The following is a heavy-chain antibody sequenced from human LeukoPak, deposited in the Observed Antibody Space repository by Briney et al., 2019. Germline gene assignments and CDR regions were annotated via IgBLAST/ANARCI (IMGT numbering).Heavy chain of an antibody. V-gene: IGHV3-13*01. CDR2: ISIGGDT. D-gene: IGHD3-16*01. Sequence: PGGSLRLSCAASGFTFSGYDMHWVRQGPGQGLEWVAAISIGGDTYYPGSVKGRFTFSRENAKNSFYLQMNSLRAGDTSIYYCARAHVGWGLAFDIWGQGTVVIVSS. CDR1: GFTFSGYD. CDR3: ARAHVGWGLAFDI. J-gene: IGHJ3*02.